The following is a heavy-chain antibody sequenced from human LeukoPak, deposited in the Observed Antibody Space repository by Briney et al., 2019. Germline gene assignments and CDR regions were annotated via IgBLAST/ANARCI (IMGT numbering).Heavy chain of an antibody. D-gene: IGHD2-2*01. CDR2: IIPILGIA. CDR1: GGTFNSYT. V-gene: IGHV1-69*02. CDR3: LYCSSTSCSHVADY. Sequence: GASVKVSCKASGGTFNSYTISWVRQAPGQGLEWMGRIIPILGIANYAQKFQGRVTITADKSTSTAYMELSSLRSEDTAVYYCLYCSSTSCSHVADYWGQGTLVTVSS. J-gene: IGHJ4*02.